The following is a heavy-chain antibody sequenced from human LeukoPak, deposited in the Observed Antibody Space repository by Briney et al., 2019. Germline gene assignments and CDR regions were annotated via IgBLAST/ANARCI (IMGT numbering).Heavy chain of an antibody. CDR3: ARDGYNFVY. CDR2: IFSSGSS. D-gene: IGHD5-24*01. Sequence: PSETLSLTCSVSGGSISSYSWSWIRQPAGKGLDWIGRIFSSGSSKYNPSLKSRVIMSVDTSKNQFSLKLSSVTAADTAVYYCARDGYNFVYWGQGTLVTVSS. V-gene: IGHV4-4*07. J-gene: IGHJ4*02. CDR1: GGSISSYS.